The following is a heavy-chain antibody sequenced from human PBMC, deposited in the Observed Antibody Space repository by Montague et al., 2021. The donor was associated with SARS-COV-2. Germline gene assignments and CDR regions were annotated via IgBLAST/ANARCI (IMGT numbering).Heavy chain of an antibody. D-gene: IGHD3-22*01. J-gene: IGHJ4*02. Sequence: VKPTQTLTLTCTLSGFSLTTGGMYVSWIRQPPGKGLEWVGYISDSGSTKYNPSLQSRVTISVDTARNQFSLKLLSVTAADTAFYYCARVDSSGPGEYWGQGILVSVSS. V-gene: IGHV4-61*08. CDR2: ISDSGST. CDR1: GFSLTTGGMY. CDR3: ARVDSSGPGEY.